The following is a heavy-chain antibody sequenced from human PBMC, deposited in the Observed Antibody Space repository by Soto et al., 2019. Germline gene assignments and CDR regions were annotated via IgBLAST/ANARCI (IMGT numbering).Heavy chain of an antibody. CDR1: GFTFSSYG. CDR3: ARDEGAPRTYYFDY. V-gene: IGHV3-30*03. CDR2: ISYDGSNK. J-gene: IGHJ4*02. Sequence: GGSLRLSCAASGFTFSSYGMHWVRQAPGKGLEWVAVISYDGSNKYYADSVKGRFTITRDNSKNTLYLGMNSLRGDDTAVYFCARDEGAPRTYYFDYWGQGALVTVSS.